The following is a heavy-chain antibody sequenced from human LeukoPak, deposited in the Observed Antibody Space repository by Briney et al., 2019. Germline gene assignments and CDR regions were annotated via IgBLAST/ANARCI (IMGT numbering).Heavy chain of an antibody. D-gene: IGHD3-10*01. J-gene: IGHJ4*02. V-gene: IGHV3-7*01. CDR2: IKQDGSEK. CDR3: ARGSVGVRGVTIY. Sequence: PGGSLRLSCAASGFTFSSYWMSWVRQAPGKGLEWVANIKQDGSEKYYVDSVKGRFTISRDNAKNSLYLQMNSLRAEDTAVYYCARGSVGVRGVTIYWGQGTLVTVSS. CDR1: GFTFSSYW.